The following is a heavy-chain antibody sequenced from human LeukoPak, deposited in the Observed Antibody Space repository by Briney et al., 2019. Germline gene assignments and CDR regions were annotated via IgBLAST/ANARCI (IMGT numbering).Heavy chain of an antibody. CDR2: IYTSGST. J-gene: IGHJ3*02. CDR1: GGSISSYY. Sequence: ASETLSLTCTVSGGSISSYYWSWIRQPAGKGLEWIGLIYTSGSTNYNPSLKGRVTMSVDTSKNQFSLKLSSVTAADTAVYYCTRVLGTMIPFDIWGQGTMVTVSS. D-gene: IGHD3-22*01. V-gene: IGHV4-4*07. CDR3: TRVLGTMIPFDI.